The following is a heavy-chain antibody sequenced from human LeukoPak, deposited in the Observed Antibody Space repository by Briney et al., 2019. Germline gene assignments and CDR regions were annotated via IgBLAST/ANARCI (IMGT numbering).Heavy chain of an antibody. CDR1: GYTFTSYY. D-gene: IGHD6-13*01. CDR2: INPSGGST. Sequence: ASVKVSCKASGYTFTSYYMHRVRQAPGQGLEWMGIINPSGGSTSYAQKFQGRVTMTRDTSTSTVYMELSSLRSEDTAVYYCARDKAAAGNYNWFDPWGQGTLVTVSS. V-gene: IGHV1-46*01. J-gene: IGHJ5*02. CDR3: ARDKAAAGNYNWFDP.